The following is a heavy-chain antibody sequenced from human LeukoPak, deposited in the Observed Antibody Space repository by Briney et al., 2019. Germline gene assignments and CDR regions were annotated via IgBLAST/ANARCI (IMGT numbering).Heavy chain of an antibody. CDR1: GFTFSSYS. V-gene: IGHV3-21*01. J-gene: IGHJ4*02. D-gene: IGHD5-18*01. Sequence: GGSLRLSCAASGFTFSSYSMNWVRQAPGKGLEWVSSISSSSSYIYYADSVKGRFTISRDSAKNSLYLQMNSLRAEDTAVYYCARVEFIQLWSPFDYWGQGTLVTVSS. CDR2: ISSSSSYI. CDR3: ARVEFIQLWSPFDY.